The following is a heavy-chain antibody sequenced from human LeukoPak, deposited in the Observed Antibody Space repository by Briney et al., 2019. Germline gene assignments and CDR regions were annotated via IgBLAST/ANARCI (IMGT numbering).Heavy chain of an antibody. V-gene: IGHV4-59*01. D-gene: IGHD5-24*01. CDR2: IYYSGST. Sequence: SETLSLTCTVSGGSISSYYWSWIRQPPGKGLEWIGYIYYSGSTNYNPSLKSRVTISVDTSKSQSSLKLSSVTAADTAVYYCAKSWRPRRWPDSFDPWGQGTLVTVSS. CDR1: GGSISSYY. J-gene: IGHJ5*02. CDR3: AKSWRPRRWPDSFDP.